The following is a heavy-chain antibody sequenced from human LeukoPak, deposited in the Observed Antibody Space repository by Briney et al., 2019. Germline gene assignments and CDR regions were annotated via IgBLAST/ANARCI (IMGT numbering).Heavy chain of an antibody. CDR2: ISYDGSNK. J-gene: IGHJ5*02. D-gene: IGHD3-10*01. Sequence: PGGSLRLSCAASGFTFSSYGMHWVRQAPGKGLEWVAVISYDGSNKYYADSVKGRFTISRDNSKNTLYLQMNSLRAEDTAVYYCAKDGKSGSYYNGPYNWFDPWGQGTLVTVSS. CDR3: AKDGKSGSYYNGPYNWFDP. CDR1: GFTFSSYG. V-gene: IGHV3-30*18.